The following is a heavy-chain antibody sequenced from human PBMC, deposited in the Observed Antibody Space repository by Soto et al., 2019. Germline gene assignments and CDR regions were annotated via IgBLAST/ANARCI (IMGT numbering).Heavy chain of an antibody. Sequence: GESLKISCKVSGYNFTSYWIAWVRQMHGKGLQWMGIIYPGDSDTRYSPSFQGQVTISADKSISTAYLQWSSLKASDTAMYYCARHRVYPYCSGGRCYSTTGSDYWGQGTLVTVSS. V-gene: IGHV5-51*01. CDR3: ARHRVYPYCSGGRCYSTTGSDY. CDR1: GYNFTSYW. D-gene: IGHD2-15*01. CDR2: IYPGDSDT. J-gene: IGHJ4*02.